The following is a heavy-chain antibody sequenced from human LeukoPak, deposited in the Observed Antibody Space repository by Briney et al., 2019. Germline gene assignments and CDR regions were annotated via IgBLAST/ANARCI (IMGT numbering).Heavy chain of an antibody. CDR1: GGSISSSSYY. J-gene: IGHJ4*02. Sequence: ASETLSLTRTVSGGSISSSSYYWGWIREPPGKGLEWIGSIYYSGSTYYNPSLKSRVTISVDTSKNQFSLKLSSVTAADTAVYYCARQSRSSSYPRYFDYWGQGTLVTVSS. CDR3: ARQSRSSSYPRYFDY. D-gene: IGHD3-22*01. V-gene: IGHV4-39*01. CDR2: IYYSGST.